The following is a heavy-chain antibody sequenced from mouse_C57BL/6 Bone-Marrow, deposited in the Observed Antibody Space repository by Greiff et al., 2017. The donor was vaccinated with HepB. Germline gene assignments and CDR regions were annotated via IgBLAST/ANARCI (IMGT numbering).Heavy chain of an antibody. D-gene: IGHD1-3*01. CDR1: GYTFTDYY. J-gene: IGHJ2*01. V-gene: IGHV1-26*01. Sequence: EVQLQQSGPELVKPGASVKISCKASGYTFTDYYMNWVKQSHGKSLEWIGDINPNNGGTSYNQKFKGKATLTVDKSSSTAYMELRSLTSEDSAVYYCAREWYLYYWGQGTTLTVSS. CDR3: AREWYLYY. CDR2: INPNNGGT.